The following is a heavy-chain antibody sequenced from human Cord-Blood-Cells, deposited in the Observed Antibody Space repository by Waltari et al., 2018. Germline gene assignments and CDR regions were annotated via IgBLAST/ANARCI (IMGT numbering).Heavy chain of an antibody. V-gene: IGHV4-59*01. CDR2: IYYRGSS. J-gene: IGHJ5*02. CDR1: GGSISSYY. Sequence: QVQLQESGPGLVKPSETLSLTCTVSGGSISSYYWSWIRQPPGKGLEWIGYIYYRGSSNYTPSRKGRVTISVDTSKNQCSLKLSSVTAADAAVYYCARSPITMVRGVIGWFDPWGQGTLVTVSS. D-gene: IGHD3-10*01. CDR3: ARSPITMVRGVIGWFDP.